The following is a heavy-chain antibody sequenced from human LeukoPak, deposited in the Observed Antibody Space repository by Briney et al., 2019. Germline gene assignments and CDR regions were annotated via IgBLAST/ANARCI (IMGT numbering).Heavy chain of an antibody. CDR3: ARGPLAYCGGDCYSGIDY. J-gene: IGHJ4*02. D-gene: IGHD2-21*02. Sequence: SETLSLTCAVYGGSFSGYYWSWIRQPPGKGLEWIGEVNHSGSTNYNPSLKSRVTISVDTSKNQFSLKLSSVTAADTAVYYCARGPLAYCGGDCYSGIDYWGQGTLVTVSS. V-gene: IGHV4-34*01. CDR2: VNHSGST. CDR1: GGSFSGYY.